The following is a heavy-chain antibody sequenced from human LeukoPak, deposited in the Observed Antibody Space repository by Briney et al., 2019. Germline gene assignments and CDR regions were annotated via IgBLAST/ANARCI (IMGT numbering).Heavy chain of an antibody. Sequence: GGSLRLSCAASGFTFSSYEMNWVRQALGKGLEWVSYISSSGSTIYYADSVKGRFTISRDNAKNSLYLQMNSLRAEDTAVYYCARIVGATDDAFDIWGQGTMVTVSS. J-gene: IGHJ3*02. CDR1: GFTFSSYE. D-gene: IGHD1-26*01. CDR3: ARIVGATDDAFDI. CDR2: ISSSGSTI. V-gene: IGHV3-48*03.